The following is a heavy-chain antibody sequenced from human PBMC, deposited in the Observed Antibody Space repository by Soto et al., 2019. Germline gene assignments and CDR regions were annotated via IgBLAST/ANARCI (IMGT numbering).Heavy chain of an antibody. CDR1: GFPFSYSY. J-gene: IGHJ5*02. V-gene: IGHV3-11*01. Sequence: PGGSLRLSCAASGFPFSYSYMAWIRQAPGKGLEEIATISSTGSTPYYADSVKGRFTIPRDNAQNSLYLEMNNLRAEDTAVYYCARGQKLVANWLDPGGQGILVTVSS. CDR2: ISSTGSTP. CDR3: ARGQKLVANWLDP. D-gene: IGHD6-6*01.